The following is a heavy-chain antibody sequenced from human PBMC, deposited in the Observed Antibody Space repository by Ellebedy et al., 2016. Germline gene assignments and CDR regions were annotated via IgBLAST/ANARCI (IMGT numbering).Heavy chain of an antibody. CDR2: IKSKSDGGTT. CDR3: TKQAALDV. CDR1: GFTFINAW. D-gene: IGHD6-25*01. J-gene: IGHJ6*04. Sequence: GGSLRLSXAASGFTFINAWINWDRQAPGKGLEWVGRIKSKSDGGTTDYAAPVKDRFTISRDDSKNTLYLQVNSLKTEDTAVYYCTKQAALDVWGKGTTVTVSS. V-gene: IGHV3-15*01.